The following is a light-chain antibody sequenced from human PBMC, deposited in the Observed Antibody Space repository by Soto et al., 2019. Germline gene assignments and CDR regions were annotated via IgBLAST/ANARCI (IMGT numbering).Light chain of an antibody. CDR1: GSDVGGYNY. J-gene: IGLJ3*02. V-gene: IGLV2-14*01. CDR2: EVS. Sequence: QSALTQPASVSGSPGQSITLSCTGTGSDVGGYNYVSWYQQHPGEAPKLIIFEVSNRPSGVSNRFSASKSGNTASLTISGLQADDEAVDYFSSYASITFWVFGGGTQLTVL. CDR3: SSYASITFWV.